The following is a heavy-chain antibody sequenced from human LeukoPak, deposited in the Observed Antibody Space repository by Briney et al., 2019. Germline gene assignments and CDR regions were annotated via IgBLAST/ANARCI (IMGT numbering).Heavy chain of an antibody. J-gene: IGHJ4*02. Sequence: PGGSLRLSCAASGFTFSVHWMNWVRQAPGKGLEWVATIKEDGSEKYYVDSVKGRFTISRDNAKNSLYLQMNSLRAEDTAVYYCAKESRFLEDFWGQGTLVTVSS. CDR3: AKESRFLEDF. V-gene: IGHV3-7*01. D-gene: IGHD3-3*01. CDR1: GFTFSVHW. CDR2: IKEDGSEK.